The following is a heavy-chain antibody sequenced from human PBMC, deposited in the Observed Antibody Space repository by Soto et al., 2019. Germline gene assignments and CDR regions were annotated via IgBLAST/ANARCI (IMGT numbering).Heavy chain of an antibody. CDR3: ARDWESTVSTWSLGAF. CDR2: IIPFLGVT. D-gene: IGHD1-26*01. V-gene: IGHV1-69*08. CDR1: GGTFSPYT. J-gene: IGHJ4*02. Sequence: QVQLVQSGAEVKKPGSSVKVSCKASGGTFSPYTINWVRQAPGQGLEWMGRIIPFLGVTNYAQKFQARVTITADKPTTTAYMELSGLRFEDTAVYDCARDWESTVSTWSLGAFWGRGTLVTVSS.